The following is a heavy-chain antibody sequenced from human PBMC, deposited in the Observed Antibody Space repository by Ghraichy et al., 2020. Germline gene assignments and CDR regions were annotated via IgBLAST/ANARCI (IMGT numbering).Heavy chain of an antibody. CDR3: ARHVLLWFGDPPNWFDP. Sequence: PETLSLTCTVSGGSISSYYWSWIRQRPGKGLEWIGYIYYSGSTNYNPSLKSRVTISVDTSKNQFSLKLSSVTAADTAVYYCARHVLLWFGDPPNWFDPWSQGTLVTVSS. CDR2: IYYSGST. J-gene: IGHJ5*02. V-gene: IGHV4-59*01. D-gene: IGHD3-10*01. CDR1: GGSISSYY.